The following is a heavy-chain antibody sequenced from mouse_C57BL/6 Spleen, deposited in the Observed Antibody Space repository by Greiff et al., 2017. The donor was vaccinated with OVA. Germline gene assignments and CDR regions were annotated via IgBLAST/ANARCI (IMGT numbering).Heavy chain of an antibody. CDR1: GFTFSSYA. CDR2: ISSGGDYI. V-gene: IGHV5-9-1*02. Sequence: EVKLEESGEGLVKPGGSLKLSCAASGFTFSSYAMSWVRQTPEQRLEWVAYISSGGDYIYYADTVKGRFTISRDNARNTLYLQMSSLKSEDTAMYYCTRIFITTVVAPYYYAMDYWGQGTSVTVSS. CDR3: TRIFITTVVAPYYYAMDY. D-gene: IGHD1-1*01. J-gene: IGHJ4*01.